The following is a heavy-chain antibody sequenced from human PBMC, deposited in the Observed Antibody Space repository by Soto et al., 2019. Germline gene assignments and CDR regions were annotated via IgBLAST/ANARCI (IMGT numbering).Heavy chain of an antibody. J-gene: IGHJ6*02. Sequence: ASVKVSCKASGYTFTSYAMHWVRQAPGQRLEWMGWINAGNGNTKYSQKFQGRVTITRDTSASTAYMELSSLRSEDTAVYYCARDRVGVVPAATYYYSGMDVWGQGTTVTVSS. D-gene: IGHD2-2*01. V-gene: IGHV1-3*01. CDR1: GYTFTSYA. CDR3: ARDRVGVVPAATYYYSGMDV. CDR2: INAGNGNT.